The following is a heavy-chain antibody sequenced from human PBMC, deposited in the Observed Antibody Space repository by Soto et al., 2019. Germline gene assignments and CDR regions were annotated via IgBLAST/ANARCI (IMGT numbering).Heavy chain of an antibody. Sequence: QVQVVESGGGVVQPGKSLRLSCAASGFIFRSYGMHWVRQGPGKGLEWVAVISNDGSNQYYADSVKGRFTISRDNSKNTLYLQMNSLSTEDTAMYYXAKSNLXCGGGSCYRHPMFDFWGQGTLVTVSS. J-gene: IGHJ4*02. CDR3: AKSNLXCGGGSCYRHPMFDF. V-gene: IGHV3-30*18. D-gene: IGHD2-15*01. CDR2: ISNDGSNQ. CDR1: GFIFRSYG.